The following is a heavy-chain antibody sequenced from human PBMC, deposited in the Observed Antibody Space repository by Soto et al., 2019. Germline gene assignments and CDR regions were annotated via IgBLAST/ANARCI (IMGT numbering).Heavy chain of an antibody. CDR1: SGSFSGYY. V-gene: IGHV4-34*01. D-gene: IGHD6-13*01. CDR3: ARGTRQQLVLRFDY. J-gene: IGHJ4*02. Sequence: QVQLQQWGAGLLKPSETLSLACAVYSGSFSGYYWSWIRQPPGKGLEWIGEINDSGSTNYNPSLKSRDTISVDTSKHQFSLTLSSVTSADTAVYYCARGTRQQLVLRFDYWGQGTLVTVSS. CDR2: INDSGST.